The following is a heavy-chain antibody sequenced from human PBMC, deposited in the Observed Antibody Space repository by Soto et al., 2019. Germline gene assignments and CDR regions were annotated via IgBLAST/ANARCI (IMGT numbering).Heavy chain of an antibody. CDR1: GYSISSGYY. J-gene: IGHJ4*02. CDR2: IYHSGST. D-gene: IGHD5-18*01. V-gene: IGHV4-38-2*01. CDR3: ARGRYSYGGFDY. Sequence: SETLSLTCAVSGYSISSGYYWGWIRQPPGKGLEWIGSIYHSGSTYYNPSLKSRVTISVDTSKNQFSLKLSSVTAAGTAVYYCARGRYSYGGFDYWGQGTLVTVSS.